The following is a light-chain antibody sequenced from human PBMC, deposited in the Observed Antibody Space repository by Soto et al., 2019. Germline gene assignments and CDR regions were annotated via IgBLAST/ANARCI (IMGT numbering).Light chain of an antibody. Sequence: QSVLTQPPSVSAAPGQKVTISCSGSSSNIGNNYVSWYQQLPRTAPNLLIYENNKRPSGIPDRFSGSKSGTSATLGITGLQTGDEADYYCGTWDSSLSAVVFGGGTKLTVL. J-gene: IGLJ2*01. CDR2: ENN. CDR3: GTWDSSLSAVV. V-gene: IGLV1-51*02. CDR1: SSNIGNNY.